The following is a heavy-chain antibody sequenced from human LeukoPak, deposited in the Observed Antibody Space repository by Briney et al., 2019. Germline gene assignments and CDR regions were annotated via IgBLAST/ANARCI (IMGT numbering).Heavy chain of an antibody. CDR3: AKDHPLNYYDSSGDVVEYFQH. Sequence: TGGSLRLSCAASGFTFSSYAMSWVRQAPGKGLEWVSAISGSGGSTYYADSVKGRFTISRDNSKNTLYLQMNSLRAEDTAVYYCAKDHPLNYYDSSGDVVEYFQHWGQGTLVTVSS. J-gene: IGHJ1*01. V-gene: IGHV3-23*01. CDR2: ISGSGGST. CDR1: GFTFSSYA. D-gene: IGHD3-22*01.